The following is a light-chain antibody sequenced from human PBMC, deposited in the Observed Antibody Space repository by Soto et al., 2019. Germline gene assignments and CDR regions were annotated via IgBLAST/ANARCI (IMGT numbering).Light chain of an antibody. CDR2: LGS. V-gene: IGKV2-28*01. CDR3: MQALQTPVT. Sequence: DIVMTQSPLSLPVTPGEPASISCRSTQSLLHSKGYNYLDWYLQKPGQSPQLLIYLGSNRASGVPDRFSGSGSGTDFTLKISRVEAEDVGVYYCMQALQTPVTFAQGTKLEIK. J-gene: IGKJ2*01. CDR1: QSLLHSKGYNY.